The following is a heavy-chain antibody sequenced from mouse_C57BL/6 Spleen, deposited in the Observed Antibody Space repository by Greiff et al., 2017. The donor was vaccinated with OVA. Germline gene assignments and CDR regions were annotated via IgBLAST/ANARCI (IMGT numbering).Heavy chain of an antibody. D-gene: IGHD1-1*01. CDR1: GYSITSGYD. CDR3: ARDLGDLYASIRYWYFDV. Sequence: EVKLVESGPGMVKPSQSLSLTCTVPGYSITSGYDWHWIRHFPGNKLEWMGYISYSGSTNYNPSLKSRISITHDTSKNHFFLKLNSVTTEDTATYFSARDLGDLYASIRYWYFDVWGTGTTVTVSS. CDR2: ISYSGST. V-gene: IGHV3-1*01. J-gene: IGHJ1*03.